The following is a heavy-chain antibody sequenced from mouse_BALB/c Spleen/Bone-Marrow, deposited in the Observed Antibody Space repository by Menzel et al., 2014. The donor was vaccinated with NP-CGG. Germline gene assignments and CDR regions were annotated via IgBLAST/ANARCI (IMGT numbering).Heavy chain of an antibody. D-gene: IGHD4-1*01. CDR2: ISIGSSNI. V-gene: IGHV5-17*02. Sequence: EVQLVESGGGLEQPGGSRKLSCAASGFTFSSFGMHWVRQAPEKGLEWVAYISIGSSNIYYADTVKGRFTISRDNPKNTLFLQMTSLRSEDTAMYYCTRGGNWDDFDYWGQGTTLTVSS. CDR3: TRGGNWDDFDY. J-gene: IGHJ2*01. CDR1: GFTFSSFG.